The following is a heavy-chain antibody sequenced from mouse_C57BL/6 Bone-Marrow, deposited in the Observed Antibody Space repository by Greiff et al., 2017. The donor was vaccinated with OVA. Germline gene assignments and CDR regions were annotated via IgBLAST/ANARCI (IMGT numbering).Heavy chain of an antibody. J-gene: IGHJ1*03. V-gene: IGHV5-4*01. CDR3: ARDLHGSSSHWYFDV. CDR1: GFTFSSYA. D-gene: IGHD1-1*01. Sequence: EVMLVESGGGLVKPGGSLKLSCAASGFTFSSYAMSWVRQTPEKRLEWVATISDGGSYTYYPDNVKGRFTISRDNAKNNLYLQMSHLKSEDTAMYYCARDLHGSSSHWYFDVWGTGTTVTVSS. CDR2: ISDGGSYT.